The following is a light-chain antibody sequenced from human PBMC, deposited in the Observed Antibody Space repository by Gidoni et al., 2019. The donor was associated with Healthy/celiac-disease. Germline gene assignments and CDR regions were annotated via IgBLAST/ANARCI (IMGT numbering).Light chain of an antibody. CDR1: QSVSSSY. CDR3: QQYGSSPWA. J-gene: IGKJ1*01. Sequence: IVLTQSPGTLSWSPGESATLSCRASQSVSSSYLAWYQQKPGQAPRLLIYGASSRATGIPDRFSGSGSGTDFTLTISRLEPEDFAVYYCQQYGSSPWAFXQXTKVEIK. V-gene: IGKV3-20*01. CDR2: GAS.